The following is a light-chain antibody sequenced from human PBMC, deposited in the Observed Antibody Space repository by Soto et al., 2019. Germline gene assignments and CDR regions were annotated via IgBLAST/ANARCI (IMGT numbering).Light chain of an antibody. CDR3: SSYAGRTGGV. Sequence: QSVLTQPPSASGSPGQSVTISCTGTSSDVGGYNYVSWYQQHPGKAPKLMIYEVSKRPSGVPDRFSGSKSGNTASLTVSGLQAEDEADYYCSSYAGRTGGVFGTGTKVTVL. V-gene: IGLV2-8*01. CDR2: EVS. J-gene: IGLJ1*01. CDR1: SSDVGGYNY.